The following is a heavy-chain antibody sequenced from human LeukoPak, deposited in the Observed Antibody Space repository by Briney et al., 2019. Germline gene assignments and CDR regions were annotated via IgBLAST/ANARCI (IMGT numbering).Heavy chain of an antibody. CDR2: ISGSGGST. CDR3: AKSTRSWYGWFDP. V-gene: IGHV3-23*01. J-gene: IGHJ5*02. D-gene: IGHD6-13*01. CDR1: GFTFSSYA. Sequence: AGGSLRLSCAASGFTFSSYAMSWVRQAPGKGLEWVSAISGSGGSTYYADSVKGRFTISRDSSKNTLYLQMNSLRAEDTAVYYCAKSTRSWYGWFDPWGQGTLVTVSS.